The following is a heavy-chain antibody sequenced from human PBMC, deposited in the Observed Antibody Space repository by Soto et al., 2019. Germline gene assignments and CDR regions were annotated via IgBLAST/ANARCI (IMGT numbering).Heavy chain of an antibody. V-gene: IGHV4-59*11. CDR2: IYHTVNT. CDR1: GVSIASHF. J-gene: IGHJ3*02. CDR3: ARLQYTVVTALDI. D-gene: IGHD2-15*01. Sequence: SETLSLTCSVSGVSIASHFWSWIRQPPGKGPELVGYIYHTVNTTYNPALKSRVTISMDTSENQLSLQLSSVTAAAPAVYYCARLQYTVVTALDIWGQGTMVTVSS.